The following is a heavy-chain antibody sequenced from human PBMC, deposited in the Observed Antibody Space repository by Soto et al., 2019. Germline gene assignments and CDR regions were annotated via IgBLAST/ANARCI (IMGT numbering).Heavy chain of an antibody. CDR1: GGSFSGYY. Sequence: SETLSLTCAVYGGSFSGYYWSWIRQTPGKGLEWIGEIDHSGSIKYNPSLESRVSISLDTSRNQFSLKLSSVTAADSAVYYCARQRPTDGRWEFANYYGMDVWGQGTPVTVSS. CDR3: ARQRPTDGRWEFANYYGMDV. CDR2: IDHSGSI. V-gene: IGHV4-34*01. D-gene: IGHD1-26*01. J-gene: IGHJ6*02.